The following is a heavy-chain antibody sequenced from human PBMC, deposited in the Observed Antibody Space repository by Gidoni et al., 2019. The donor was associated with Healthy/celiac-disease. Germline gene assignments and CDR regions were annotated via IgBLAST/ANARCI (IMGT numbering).Heavy chain of an antibody. V-gene: IGHV3-21*01. D-gene: IGHD5-12*01. J-gene: IGHJ4*02. CDR3: ARGGGSDIVATIGDY. CDR1: GFPFSSYS. Sequence: EVQLVESGGGLVKPGGSLRLSCAASGFPFSSYSMNWVRQAPGKGLEWVSSISSSSSYIYYADSVKGRFTISRDNDKNSLYLQMNSRRAEDTAVYYCARGGGSDIVATIGDYWGQGTLVTVSS. CDR2: ISSSSSYI.